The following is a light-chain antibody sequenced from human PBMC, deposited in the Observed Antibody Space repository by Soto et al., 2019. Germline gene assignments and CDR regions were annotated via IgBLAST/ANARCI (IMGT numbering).Light chain of an antibody. CDR1: SSDVGSYNY. J-gene: IGLJ1*01. V-gene: IGLV2-14*01. CDR3: AAWDDTLNGLYV. Sequence: QSVLTQPASVSGSPGQSITISCTGTSSDVGSYNYVSWYQQHPGKAPKLMIYEVSDRPSGVPDRFSGSKSGTSASLAISGLQSEDEADYYCAAWDDTLNGLYVFGTGTKVTVL. CDR2: EVS.